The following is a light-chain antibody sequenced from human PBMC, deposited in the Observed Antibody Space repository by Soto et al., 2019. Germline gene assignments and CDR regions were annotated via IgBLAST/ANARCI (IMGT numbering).Light chain of an antibody. CDR3: AAWDDSLNGWV. J-gene: IGLJ3*02. V-gene: IGLV1-44*01. CDR2: STN. Sequence: QLVLTQPPSASGTPGQRVTISCSGSSSNIGSNTVNWYQQLPGTAPKLLIYSTNQRPSGVPDRFSGSKSGTSASLAISGLQSEDEADYDCAAWDDSLNGWVFGGGTKLTVL. CDR1: SSNIGSNT.